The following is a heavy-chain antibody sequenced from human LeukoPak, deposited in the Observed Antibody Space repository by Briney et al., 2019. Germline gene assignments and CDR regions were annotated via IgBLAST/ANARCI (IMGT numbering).Heavy chain of an antibody. CDR1: GYTFTSYG. CDR3: AKDDYYDTSGRY. CDR2: ISPYNGNT. J-gene: IGHJ4*02. Sequence: ASVNVSCKASGYTFTSYGISWVRQAPGQGLEWMGWISPYNGNTNYAQKFQGRVTMTTDTSTSTAHMELRSLRSDDTAVYYCAKDDYYDTSGRYWGQGTLVTVSS. V-gene: IGHV1-18*01. D-gene: IGHD3-22*01.